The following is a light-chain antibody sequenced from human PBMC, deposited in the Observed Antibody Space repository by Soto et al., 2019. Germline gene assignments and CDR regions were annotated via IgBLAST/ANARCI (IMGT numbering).Light chain of an antibody. Sequence: QSVPTQPASVSGSPGQSITISCTGTSTDIGRYNYVSWYQQHPGKAPKLMIYDVSNRPSGVSNRFSGSKSGNTASLTISGLQAEDEADYYCSSYTSSSTYVFGTGTKVTVL. CDR3: SSYTSSSTYV. J-gene: IGLJ1*01. V-gene: IGLV2-14*03. CDR1: STDIGRYNY. CDR2: DVS.